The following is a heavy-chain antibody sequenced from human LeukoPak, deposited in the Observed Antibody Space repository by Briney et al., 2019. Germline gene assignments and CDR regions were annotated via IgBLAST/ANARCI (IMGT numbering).Heavy chain of an antibody. V-gene: IGHV3-7*01. D-gene: IGHD2-15*01. CDR1: GFTFSSYA. Sequence: GGSLRLSCAASGFTFSSYAMSWVRQAPGKGLEWVANIKQDGSEKYYVDSVKGRFTISRDNAKNSLYLQMNSLRAEDTAVYYCARAPYCSGGSCYWFDPWGQGTLVTVSS. CDR3: ARAPYCSGGSCYWFDP. J-gene: IGHJ5*02. CDR2: IKQDGSEK.